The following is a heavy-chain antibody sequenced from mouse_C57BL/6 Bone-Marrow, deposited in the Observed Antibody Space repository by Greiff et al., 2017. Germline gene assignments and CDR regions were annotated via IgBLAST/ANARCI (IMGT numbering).Heavy chain of an antibody. Sequence: QVQLQQPGAELVRPGTSVKLSCKASGYTFTSYWMHWVKQRPGQGLEWIGVIDPSDSYTNYNQKFKGKATLTGDTSSSTSYMLLSSLTSEDSAVYFCGKWETAQAKAWFAYWGQGTLVTVSA. J-gene: IGHJ3*01. CDR1: GYTFTSYW. V-gene: IGHV1-59*01. CDR2: IDPSDSYT. CDR3: GKWETAQAKAWFAY. D-gene: IGHD3-2*02.